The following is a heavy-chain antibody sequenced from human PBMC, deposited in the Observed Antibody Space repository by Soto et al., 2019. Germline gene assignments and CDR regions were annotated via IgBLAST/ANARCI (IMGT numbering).Heavy chain of an antibody. J-gene: IGHJ4*02. CDR3: ARHSSSGWHLPPYYFDY. CDR2: IYPGDSDT. V-gene: IGHV5-51*01. CDR1: GYSFTSYW. D-gene: IGHD6-19*01. Sequence: GESLKISCKGSGYSFTSYWIGWVRQMPGKGLEWMGIIYPGDSDTRYSPSFQGQVTISADKSISTAYLQWSSLKASDTAMYYCARHSSSGWHLPPYYFDYWGQGTLVTVSS.